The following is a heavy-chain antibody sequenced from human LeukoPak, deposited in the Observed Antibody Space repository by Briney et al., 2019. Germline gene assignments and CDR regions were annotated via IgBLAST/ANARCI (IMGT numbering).Heavy chain of an antibody. CDR2: LHPSGNL. CDR3: SRGLDSRKFGH. J-gene: IGHJ4*02. D-gene: IGHD3-22*01. CDR1: GASFSSGDQY. Sequence: SETLSLTCTVSGASFSSGDQYWNWIRQSPGKGLEWIGSLHPSGNLYNNPSLESRVTMSVDTSKNQFSLNLNSVTAADTAVYFCSRGLDSRKFGHWGQGTLVTVSS. V-gene: IGHV4-31*03.